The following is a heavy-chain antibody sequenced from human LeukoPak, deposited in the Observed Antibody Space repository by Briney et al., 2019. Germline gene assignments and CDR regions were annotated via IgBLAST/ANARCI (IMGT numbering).Heavy chain of an antibody. CDR3: ACWSSGRYWYFDR. Sequence: GGSLRLSCAASGFTFSNYNMNWVRQAPGKGLEWVSYISSSGSTIYYADSVKGRFTISRDNAKNSLYLQMNGLRAEDTAVYYCACWSSGRYWYFDRWGRGTLVTVSS. J-gene: IGHJ2*01. D-gene: IGHD3-10*01. CDR2: ISSSGSTI. CDR1: GFTFSNYN. V-gene: IGHV3-48*01.